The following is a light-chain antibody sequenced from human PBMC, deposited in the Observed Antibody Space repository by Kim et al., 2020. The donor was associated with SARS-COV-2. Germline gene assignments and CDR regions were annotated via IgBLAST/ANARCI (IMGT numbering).Light chain of an antibody. Sequence: VTPKEKVTSTCRASQGVGSSLHWYQQKPGQSPKLLISYASQSISGVPSRVSGRGFGTDFTLTINSLEAEDAAAYYCHQSSDFPRTFGQGTRLEIK. CDR1: QGVGSS. J-gene: IGKJ5*01. CDR3: HQSSDFPRT. V-gene: IGKV6D-21*02. CDR2: YAS.